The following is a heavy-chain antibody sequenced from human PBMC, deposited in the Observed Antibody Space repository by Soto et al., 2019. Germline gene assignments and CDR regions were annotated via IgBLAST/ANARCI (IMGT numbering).Heavy chain of an antibody. Sequence: QLQLQESGSGLVKPSQTLSLTCAVSGGSISSGGYSWSWIRQPPGKGLEWIAYIYHSGSTYYNPSIKRRVTISVDRSNNQFSLKLSTMTAADTAVYYCARVPYPWGQGTLVTVSS. CDR1: GGSISSGGYS. CDR3: ARVPYP. J-gene: IGHJ5*02. CDR2: IYHSGST. V-gene: IGHV4-30-2*01.